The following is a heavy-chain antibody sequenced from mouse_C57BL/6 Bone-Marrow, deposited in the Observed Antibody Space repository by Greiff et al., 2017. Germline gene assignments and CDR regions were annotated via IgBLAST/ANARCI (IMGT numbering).Heavy chain of an antibody. D-gene: IGHD1-1*01. V-gene: IGHV1-54*01. J-gene: IGHJ3*01. CDR3: ARSSITTVVSPLAY. CDR1: GYAFTNYL. CDR2: INPGSGGT. Sequence: QVQLQQSGAELVRPGTSVKVSCKASGYAFTNYLIEWVKQRPGQGLEWIGVINPGSGGTNYNEKFKGKATLTADKSSSTAYMQLSSLTSEDSAVYFCARSSITTVVSPLAYWGQGTLVTVSA.